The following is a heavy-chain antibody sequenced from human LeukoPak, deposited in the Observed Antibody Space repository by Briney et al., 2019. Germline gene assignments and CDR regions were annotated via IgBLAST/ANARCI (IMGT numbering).Heavy chain of an antibody. J-gene: IGHJ4*02. D-gene: IGHD3-22*01. CDR2: MNPNSGNT. CDR3: ARGHYYDSSGYPTPEFDY. Sequence: GASVKVSCKASGYTFTSYDINWVRQATGQGLEWMGWMNPNSGNTGYAQKFQGRVTMTRNTSISTAYMELSSLRSEDTAVYYCARGHYYDSSGYPTPEFDYWGQGTLVTVSS. V-gene: IGHV1-8*01. CDR1: GYTFTSYD.